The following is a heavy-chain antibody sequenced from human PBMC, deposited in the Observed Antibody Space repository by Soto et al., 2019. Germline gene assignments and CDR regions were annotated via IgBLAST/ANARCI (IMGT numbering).Heavy chain of an antibody. J-gene: IGHJ4*02. CDR1: GFAFNNYA. D-gene: IGHD1-26*01. Sequence: GGSLRLSCVASGFAFNNYAMSWVRQAPGKGLEWVSTIDRTGGATHYADSVKGRFTISRDNSKDTLFLHMNILGVEDAAKYYCAADVGDSGPLFEFWGQGTLVTVSS. CDR3: AADVGDSGPLFEF. CDR2: IDRTGGAT. V-gene: IGHV3-23*01.